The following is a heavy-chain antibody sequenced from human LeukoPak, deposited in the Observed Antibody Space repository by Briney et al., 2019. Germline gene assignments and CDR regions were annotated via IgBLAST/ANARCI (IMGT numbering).Heavy chain of an antibody. CDR1: GGSIINHY. Sequence: SETLSLTCTVSGGSIINHYWSWIRQPAGKGMEWIGRIYSSGSANYSPSLKSRVSMSIDTSNNHFSLNLTSVTAADTALYFCARDVRYASGWSTPESWGQGTLVTVSS. D-gene: IGHD6-19*01. J-gene: IGHJ5*02. CDR3: ARDVRYASGWSTPES. CDR2: IYSSGSA. V-gene: IGHV4-4*07.